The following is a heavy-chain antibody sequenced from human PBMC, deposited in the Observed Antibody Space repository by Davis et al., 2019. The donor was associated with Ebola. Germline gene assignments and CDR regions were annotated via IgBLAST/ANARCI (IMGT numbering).Heavy chain of an antibody. J-gene: IGHJ6*04. Sequence: PGGSLRLSCAASGFTFSSYSMNWVRQAPGKGLEWVSSISSSSSYIYYADSVKGRFTISRDNAKNSLYLQMNSLRAEDTAVFYCAKRATVKVAGANYYNAMDVWGKGTTVTVSS. D-gene: IGHD6-19*01. CDR2: ISSSSSYI. CDR3: AKRATVKVAGANYYNAMDV. CDR1: GFTFSSYS. V-gene: IGHV3-21*04.